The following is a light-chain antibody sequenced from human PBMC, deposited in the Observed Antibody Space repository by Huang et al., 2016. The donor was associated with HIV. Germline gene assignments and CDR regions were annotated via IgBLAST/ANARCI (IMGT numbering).Light chain of an antibody. J-gene: IGKJ1*01. Sequence: DLQLTQSPSSLSASVGDRVTITCRASQDINFYLAWFQQKPGKAPKSLLYHASSLQSGVPSKFSCSGSGTEFTLTIRSLQPEDSATYFCQHYKSYPPTFGQGTKVEIK. CDR2: HAS. CDR1: QDINFY. V-gene: IGKV1-16*02. CDR3: QHYKSYPPT.